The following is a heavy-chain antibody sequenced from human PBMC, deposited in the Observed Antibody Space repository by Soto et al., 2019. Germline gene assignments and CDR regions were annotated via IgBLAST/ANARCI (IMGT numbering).Heavy chain of an antibody. CDR1: GYSFTNYW. CDR3: ARRSESTTSYLYYYGLDV. V-gene: IGHV5-10-1*01. J-gene: IGHJ6*02. D-gene: IGHD3-3*01. CDR2: IDPSDSYT. Sequence: GESLKISCQGSGYSFTNYWISWVRQMPGKGLEWMGRIDPSDSYTNYSPSFQGHVTFSADKSITTAYLQWSSLKASDTAMYYCARRSESTTSYLYYYGLDVWGQGTTVTVSS.